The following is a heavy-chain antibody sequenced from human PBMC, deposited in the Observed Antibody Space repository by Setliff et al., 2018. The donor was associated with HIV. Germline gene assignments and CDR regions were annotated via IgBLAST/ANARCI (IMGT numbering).Heavy chain of an antibody. J-gene: IGHJ4*02. CDR1: GFTFSSYA. Sequence: PGESLKISCAASGFTFSSYAMSWVRQAPGKGLEWVSAISGSGGSTYYADSVKGRFTISRDNSKNTLYLQMNSLRAEDTAVYYCAKVGRVLLYSSSFDYWGQGTLVTVSS. V-gene: IGHV3-23*01. CDR2: ISGSGGST. CDR3: AKVGRVLLYSSSFDY. D-gene: IGHD6-13*01.